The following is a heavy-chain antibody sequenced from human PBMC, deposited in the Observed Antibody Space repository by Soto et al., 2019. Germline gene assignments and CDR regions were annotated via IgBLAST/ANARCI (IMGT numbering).Heavy chain of an antibody. V-gene: IGHV4-59*12. CDR2: IYYSGST. Sequence: SETLSLTCTVSGGSISSYYWSWIRQPPGKGLEWIGYIYYSGSTNYNPSLKSRVTTSVDTSKNQFSLKLSSVTAADTAVYYCARPEWTMVRGVIITYFDYWGQGTLVTVSS. CDR1: GGSISSYY. J-gene: IGHJ4*02. CDR3: ARPEWTMVRGVIITYFDY. D-gene: IGHD3-10*01.